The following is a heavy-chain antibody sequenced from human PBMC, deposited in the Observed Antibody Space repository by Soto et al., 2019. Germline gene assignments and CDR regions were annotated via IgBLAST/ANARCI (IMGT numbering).Heavy chain of an antibody. CDR1: GGTFTSYA. J-gene: IGHJ2*01. CDR2: IIPMFGTA. Sequence: QVQLVQSGAEVKKPGSSVKVSCKSSGGTFTSYAISWVRQAPGQGLEWMGGIIPMFGTANYAQKFQGRVTITADESSSTAYKELGSLRSEDTAGYGCATTWTQTVTQPTYWYFDLCGRGTLVTVSS. V-gene: IGHV1-69*01. D-gene: IGHD4-17*01. CDR3: ATTWTQTVTQPTYWYFDL.